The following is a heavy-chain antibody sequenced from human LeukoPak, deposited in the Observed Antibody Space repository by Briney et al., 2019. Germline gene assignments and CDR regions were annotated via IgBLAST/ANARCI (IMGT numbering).Heavy chain of an antibody. CDR1: GGSISSGDYY. V-gene: IGHV4-30-4*01. J-gene: IGHJ4*02. CDR2: IYYSGST. D-gene: IGHD6-13*01. CDR3: ASYRSTIAAAGPHFDY. Sequence: SETLSLTCTVSGGSISSGDYYWSWIRQPPGKGLEWTGYIYYSGSTYHNPSLKSRLTISEDTSKNQFSLKLSSVTAADTAVYYCASYRSTIAAAGPHFDYWGQGTLVTVSS.